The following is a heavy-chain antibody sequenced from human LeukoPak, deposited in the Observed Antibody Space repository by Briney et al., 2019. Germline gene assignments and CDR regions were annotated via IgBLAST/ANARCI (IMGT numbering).Heavy chain of an antibody. J-gene: IGHJ4*02. CDR2: ISRSGDRT. CDR1: GFTFSSYA. V-gene: IGHV3-23*01. D-gene: IGHD1-26*01. Sequence: QPGESLRLSCAASGFTFSSYAMSWVRQAPGKGLEWVSAISRSGDRTYYADSVKGRFTFSRDNSKNTLFLQMNSLRAEDTAVYYCATSSGSYRLFDYWGQGILVTVSS. CDR3: ATSSGSYRLFDY.